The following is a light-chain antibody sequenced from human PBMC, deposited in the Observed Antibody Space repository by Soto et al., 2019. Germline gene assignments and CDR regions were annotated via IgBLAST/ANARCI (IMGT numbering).Light chain of an antibody. CDR1: XXISXX. CDR2: KAS. J-gene: IGKJ3*01. CDR3: QXYNSYPLT. V-gene: IGKV1-5*03. Sequence: DIQMTQSPSTLSASVGXXXTXXXXASXXISXXLAWYQQKPGKAPKLLIYKASNLESGVPSRFSGSGSGTEFTLTISSLQPDXXATYYXQXYNSYPLTFGPGTKVDIK.